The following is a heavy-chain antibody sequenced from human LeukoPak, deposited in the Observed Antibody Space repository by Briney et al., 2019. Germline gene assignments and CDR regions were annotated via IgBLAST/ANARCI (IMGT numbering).Heavy chain of an antibody. Sequence: SETLSLTCNVSGGSLSSSTYYWGWIRQPPGKGLEWIGSIYSSESTYYNPSLKSRVTISVDMSKTQFSLNRRSVTAADTAVYYCAVEEFDYWGQEILVTVSS. CDR1: GGSLSSSTYY. D-gene: IGHD5-24*01. V-gene: IGHV4-39*01. J-gene: IGHJ4*02. CDR3: AVEEFDY. CDR2: IYSSEST.